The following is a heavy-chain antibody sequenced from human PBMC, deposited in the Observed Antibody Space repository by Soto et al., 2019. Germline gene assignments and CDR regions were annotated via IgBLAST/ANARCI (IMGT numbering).Heavy chain of an antibody. Sequence: PSETLSLTCSVSGGSISGSYWSWIRQSPGKGLEWLGYVYYTGSTNYSPSLRSRVSISVDTSKNEFSLRLSSVTAADTAVYFCARSVAVPGAHIGYCRQGTQVTLSS. CDR1: GGSISGSY. CDR2: VYYTGST. V-gene: IGHV4-59*01. D-gene: IGHD6-13*01. CDR3: ARSVAVPGAHIGY. J-gene: IGHJ4*02.